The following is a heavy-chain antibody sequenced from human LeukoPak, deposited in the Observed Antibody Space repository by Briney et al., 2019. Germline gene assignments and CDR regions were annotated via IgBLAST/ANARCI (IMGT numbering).Heavy chain of an antibody. J-gene: IGHJ4*02. Sequence: ASVKVSCKASGYTFTGYYMHWVRQAPGRGLEWMGRINPNSGGTNYAQKFQGRVTMTRDTSISTAYMELSRLRSDDTAVYYCARDPLYYDSSGYLFDYWGQGTLVTVSS. CDR2: INPNSGGT. CDR1: GYTFTGYY. V-gene: IGHV1-2*06. D-gene: IGHD3-22*01. CDR3: ARDPLYYDSSGYLFDY.